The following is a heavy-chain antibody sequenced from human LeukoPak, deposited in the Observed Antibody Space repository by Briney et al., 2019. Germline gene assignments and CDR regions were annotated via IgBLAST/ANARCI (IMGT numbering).Heavy chain of an antibody. CDR2: ISAYNGNT. D-gene: IGHD5-12*01. CDR3: ARDYGGYGYFDY. Sequence: ASGKVSCKASGYTFTSYGISWVRQAPGQGLEWMGWISAYNGNTNYATKLQGRVTMTTDTSTSTAYMELRSLRSDDTAVYYCARDYGGYGYFDYWGQGTLVTVSS. J-gene: IGHJ4*02. CDR1: GYTFTSYG. V-gene: IGHV1-18*01.